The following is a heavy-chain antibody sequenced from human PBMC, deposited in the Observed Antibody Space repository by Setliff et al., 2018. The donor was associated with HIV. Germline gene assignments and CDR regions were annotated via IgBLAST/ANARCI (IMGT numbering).Heavy chain of an antibody. CDR1: GFTFSSYA. V-gene: IGHV3-21*06. CDR2: TSSSSRSK. D-gene: IGHD3-22*01. J-gene: IGHJ4*02. Sequence: GGSLRLSCAASGFTFSSYAMSWVRQAPGKGLEWVSSTSSSSRSKYYADSVKGRFTISRDNAKNSLYLQMNSLRAEDTAVYYCARPNYYDSSGSFDYWGQGTLVTVSS. CDR3: ARPNYYDSSGSFDY.